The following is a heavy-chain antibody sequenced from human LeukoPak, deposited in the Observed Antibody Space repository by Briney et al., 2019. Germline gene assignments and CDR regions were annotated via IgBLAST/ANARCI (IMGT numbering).Heavy chain of an antibody. Sequence: ASVKVSCKASGGTFSSYAISWVRQAPGQGLEWMGWISAYNGNTNYAQKLQGRVTMTTDTSTSTAYMELRSLRSDDTAVYYCARVDIIVVPAANWLDPWGQGTLVTVSS. CDR2: ISAYNGNT. J-gene: IGHJ5*02. D-gene: IGHD2-2*03. CDR1: GGTFSSYA. CDR3: ARVDIIVVPAANWLDP. V-gene: IGHV1-18*01.